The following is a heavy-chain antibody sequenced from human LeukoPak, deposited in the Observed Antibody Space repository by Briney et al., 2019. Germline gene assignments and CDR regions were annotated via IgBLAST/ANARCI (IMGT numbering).Heavy chain of an antibody. V-gene: IGHV2-70*16. CDR1: GFSLSTSGTC. Sequence: SGPVLVKPTQTLTLTCTFPGFSLSTSGTCVTWIRQPPGKALEWLARIDWDDEKFYSPSLKTRLSISKDTSKNLVVLILTNMDPVDTATYYCARMYCSGGTCFGRGWYFDYWGQGTLVTASS. J-gene: IGHJ4*02. CDR2: IDWDDEK. D-gene: IGHD2-15*01. CDR3: ARMYCSGGTCFGRGWYFDY.